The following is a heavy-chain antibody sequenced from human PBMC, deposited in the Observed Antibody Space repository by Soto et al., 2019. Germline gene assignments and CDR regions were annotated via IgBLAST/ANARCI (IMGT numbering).Heavy chain of an antibody. J-gene: IGHJ4*02. CDR2: IYSGGSA. D-gene: IGHD5-18*01. Sequence: PRGSMRHSNGASGFTVSSSYMRLVRQAPGKGLEWVSVIYSGGSAYYADSVKGRFTISRDNYKNTLYLQMNSLRAEDPFEYYRARHGYTYCLGYFDYMCQGP. CDR3: ARHGYTYCLGYFDY. CDR1: GFTVSSSY. V-gene: IGHV3-66*04.